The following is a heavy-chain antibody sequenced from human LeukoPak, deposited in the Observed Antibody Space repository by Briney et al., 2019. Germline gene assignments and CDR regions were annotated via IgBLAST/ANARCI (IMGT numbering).Heavy chain of an antibody. CDR1: GFTFDDYG. D-gene: IGHD3-10*01. CDR3: ARDVVRGSGGDV. Sequence: GGSLRLSCAASGFTFDDYGMSWVRQAPGKGLEWVSGINWNGGSTGYADSVKGRFTISRDNAKNSLYLQMNSLRAEDTAVYYCARDVVRGSGGDVWGKGTTVTISS. J-gene: IGHJ6*04. V-gene: IGHV3-20*04. CDR2: INWNGGST.